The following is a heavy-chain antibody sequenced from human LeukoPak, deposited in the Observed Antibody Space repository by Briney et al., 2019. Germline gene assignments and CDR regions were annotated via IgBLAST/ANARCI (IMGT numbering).Heavy chain of an antibody. Sequence: SETLSLTCAVYGGSFSCYYWSWIRQPPGIGLEGSGEINRSGSTNYNPSLKSRVTISVDTSKNQFSLKMSSVTAADTAVYYCAKVLIAAAGSNWFDPWGQGTLVTVSS. D-gene: IGHD6-13*01. CDR2: INRSGST. J-gene: IGHJ5*02. CDR1: GGSFSCYY. V-gene: IGHV4-34*01. CDR3: AKVLIAAAGSNWFDP.